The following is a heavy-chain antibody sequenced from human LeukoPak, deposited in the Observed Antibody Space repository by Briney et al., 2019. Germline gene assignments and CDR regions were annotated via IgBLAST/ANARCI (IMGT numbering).Heavy chain of an antibody. V-gene: IGHV1-18*01. CDR3: ARDPNQYEAVHPFDY. CDR2: ISTYNGNT. CDR1: GYTFTTYG. J-gene: IGHJ4*02. Sequence: GASVTVSCKASGYTFTTYGITWVRQAPGQGLEWMGWISTYNGNTKYPQKLQGRVTMTTDTSTSTAYMELRSLRSDDTAVYYCARDPNQYEAVHPFDYWGQGTLVTVSS. D-gene: IGHD6-19*01.